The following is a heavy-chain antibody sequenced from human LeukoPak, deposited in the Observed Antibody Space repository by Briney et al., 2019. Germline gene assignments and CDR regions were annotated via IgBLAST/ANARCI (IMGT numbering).Heavy chain of an antibody. D-gene: IGHD1-26*01. V-gene: IGHV4-61*02. CDR3: ARRTWGYSGSPKTDAFDI. CDR1: GGSISSGSYY. Sequence: PSETLSLTCTVSGGSISSGSYYWSWIRQPAGKGLEWIGRIYTSGSTNYNPSLKSRVTISVDTSKNQFSLKLSSVTAADTAVYYCARRTWGYSGSPKTDAFDIWGQGTMVTVSS. J-gene: IGHJ3*02. CDR2: IYTSGST.